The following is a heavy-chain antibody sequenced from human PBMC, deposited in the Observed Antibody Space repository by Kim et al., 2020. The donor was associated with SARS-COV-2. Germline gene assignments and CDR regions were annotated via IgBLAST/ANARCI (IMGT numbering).Heavy chain of an antibody. CDR2: ISAYNGNT. D-gene: IGHD3-9*01. J-gene: IGHJ4*02. Sequence: ASVKVSCKASGYTFTSYGISWVRQAPGQGLEWMGWISAYNGNTNYAQKLQGRVTMTTDTSTSTAYMELRSLRSDDTAVYYCARDRLRYFDWLLSAGPTARHPNSGSPGYWGQGTLVTVSS. CDR1: GYTFTSYG. CDR3: ARDRLRYFDWLLSAGPTARHPNSGSPGY. V-gene: IGHV1-18*04.